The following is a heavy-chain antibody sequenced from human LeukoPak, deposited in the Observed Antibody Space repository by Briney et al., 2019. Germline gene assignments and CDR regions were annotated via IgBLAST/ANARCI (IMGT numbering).Heavy chain of an antibody. CDR2: IYHSGST. CDR1: GGSISSSSYY. Sequence: SETLSLTCTVSGGSISSSSYYWGWIRQPPRKGLEWIGSIYHSGSTYYNPSLKSRVTISADTSKNQFSLKLSSVTAADTAVYYCASGSYSSGWYPHFEFWGQGTLVTVSS. CDR3: ASGSYSSGWYPHFEF. J-gene: IGHJ4*02. D-gene: IGHD6-19*01. V-gene: IGHV4-39*01.